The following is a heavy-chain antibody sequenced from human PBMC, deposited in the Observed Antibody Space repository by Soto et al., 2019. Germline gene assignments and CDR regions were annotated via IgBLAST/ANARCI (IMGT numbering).Heavy chain of an antibody. Sequence: QITLKESGPPVVKPTQTLTLTCTFSGFSLRTSEVGVAWIRQPPGKALEWLAIIYWDNDKRYSPSLKNRLTITKDTSKNQVVLTMTNMDPVDTATYYCAHRRGAAAGPWGQGILVTVSS. CDR3: AHRRGAAAGP. D-gene: IGHD6-13*01. J-gene: IGHJ5*02. V-gene: IGHV2-5*02. CDR2: IYWDNDK. CDR1: GFSLRTSEVG.